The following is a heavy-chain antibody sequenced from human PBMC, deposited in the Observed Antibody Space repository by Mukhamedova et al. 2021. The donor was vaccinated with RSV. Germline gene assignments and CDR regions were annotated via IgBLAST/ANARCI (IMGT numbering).Heavy chain of an antibody. CDR3: PRDLHSFNY. CDR2: IYYSGST. Sequence: IYYSGSTYYNPSLKSRVTISVDTSKNQFSLKLSSVTAADTAVYYCPRDLHSFNYWCQGTLVTVSS. J-gene: IGHJ4*02. V-gene: IGHV4-39*07.